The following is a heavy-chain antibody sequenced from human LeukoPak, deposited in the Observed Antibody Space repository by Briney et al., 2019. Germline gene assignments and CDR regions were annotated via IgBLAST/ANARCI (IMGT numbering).Heavy chain of an antibody. CDR3: ARDRITIFDYWFDP. Sequence: PGGSLRLSCAASGFTFSSYWMSWVRQAPGKGLEWVANIKQDGSEKYYVDSVKGRFTISRDNAKNSLYLQMNSLRAEDTAVYYCARDRITIFDYWFDPWGQGTLATVSS. CDR1: GFTFSSYW. D-gene: IGHD3-3*01. V-gene: IGHV3-7*01. J-gene: IGHJ5*02. CDR2: IKQDGSEK.